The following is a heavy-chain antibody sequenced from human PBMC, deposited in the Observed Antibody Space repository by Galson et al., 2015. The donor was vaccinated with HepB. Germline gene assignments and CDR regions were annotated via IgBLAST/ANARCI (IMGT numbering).Heavy chain of an antibody. D-gene: IGHD3-10*01. CDR3: ASSLRYYYGSGSYRLH. CDR2: IIPIFGTA. CDR1: GGTFSSYA. Sequence: SVKVSCKASGGTFSSYAISWVRQAPGQGLEWMGGIIPIFGTANYAQKFQGRVTITADKSTSTAYMELSSLRSEDTAVYYCASSLRYYYGSGSYRLHWGQGTLVTVSS. J-gene: IGHJ4*02. V-gene: IGHV1-69*06.